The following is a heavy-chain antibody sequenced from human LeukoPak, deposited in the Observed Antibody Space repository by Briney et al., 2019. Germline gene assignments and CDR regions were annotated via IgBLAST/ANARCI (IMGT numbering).Heavy chain of an antibody. CDR2: IYYSGST. Sequence: SETLSLTCTVSGGSISSYYWSWIRQPPGKGLEWIGYIYYSGSTNYNPSLKSRVTISVDTSKNQFSLKLSSVTAADTAVYYCARVGYYYGSSGFYDYWGQGTLVTVSS. D-gene: IGHD3-22*01. CDR1: GGSISSYY. CDR3: ARVGYYYGSSGFYDY. J-gene: IGHJ4*02. V-gene: IGHV4-59*01.